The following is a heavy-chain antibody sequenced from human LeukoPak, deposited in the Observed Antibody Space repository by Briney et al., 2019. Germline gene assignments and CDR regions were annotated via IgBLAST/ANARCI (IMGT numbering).Heavy chain of an antibody. J-gene: IGHJ4*02. Sequence: SETLSLTCIVSAGPRSSYYWSWIRQPPGGGLEWIGSIYSSGTTNYNPSLRSRVSMSLDPSNNQFSVKLSSVTAADTAVYYCARLSGTYGTTSRVLDSWGQGTLVIVSS. CDR1: AGPRSSYY. CDR2: IYSSGTT. V-gene: IGHV4-59*08. D-gene: IGHD1-1*01. CDR3: ARLSGTYGTTSRVLDS.